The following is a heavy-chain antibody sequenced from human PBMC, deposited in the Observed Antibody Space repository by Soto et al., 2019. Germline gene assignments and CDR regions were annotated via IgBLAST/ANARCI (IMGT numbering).Heavy chain of an antibody. CDR2: IWYDGSNK. D-gene: IGHD6-13*01. Sequence: GGSLRLSCAASGFTFSSYGMHWVRQAPGKGLEWVAVIWYDGSNKYYADSVKGRFTISRDNSKNTLYLQMNSLRAEDTAVYYCAREQRATAAAGPSFDYWGQGTLVTVSS. V-gene: IGHV3-33*01. CDR1: GFTFSSYG. J-gene: IGHJ4*02. CDR3: AREQRATAAAGPSFDY.